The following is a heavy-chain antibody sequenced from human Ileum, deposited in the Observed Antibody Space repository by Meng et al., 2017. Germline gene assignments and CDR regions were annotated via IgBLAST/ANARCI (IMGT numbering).Heavy chain of an antibody. V-gene: IGHV4-39*01. D-gene: IGHD3-10*01. J-gene: IGHJ4*02. CDR2: IYYTGDT. CDR1: GGSTSSSSFY. CDR3: GRHLSGSRTWVFDY. Sequence: QLHLQESGPGLMKPSETLSLTCTVPGGSTSSSSFYWGWIRQSPGKGLEWIGTIYYTGDTYYNPSLTSRVTMSVDTSKNQFSLKMNSVTAADTAVYYCGRHLSGSRTWVFDYWGQGTLVTVSS.